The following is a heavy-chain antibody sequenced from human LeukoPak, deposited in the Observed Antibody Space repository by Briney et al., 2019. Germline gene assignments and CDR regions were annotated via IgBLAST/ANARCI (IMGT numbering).Heavy chain of an antibody. CDR3: AGYYYGTENYHNHPNFDY. J-gene: IGHJ4*02. CDR1: GGSFSTYY. Sequence: SETLSLTCAVYGGSFSTYYWSWIRQPPGKGLEWIGEINHSGSTTYNPTLESRVTISIDTSKNQFSLKLSSVTAADTAVYYCAGYYYGTENYHNHPNFDYWGQGTLVTVSS. D-gene: IGHD3-10*01. V-gene: IGHV4-34*01. CDR2: INHSGST.